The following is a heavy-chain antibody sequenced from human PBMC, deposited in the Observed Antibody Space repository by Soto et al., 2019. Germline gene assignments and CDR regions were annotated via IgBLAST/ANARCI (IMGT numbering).Heavy chain of an antibody. V-gene: IGHV4-59*08. CDR1: GGSISSYY. J-gene: IGHJ5*02. CDR3: ASLEGTGRYYKTTNWFDP. CDR2: IYYSFST. Sequence: SETLSLTCTVSGGSISSYYWSWIRQPPVRGLECIGYIYYSFSTNYDPSVKSRFTIAVDACKNQVSLKCIGVTAADTAVYYCASLEGTGRYYKTTNWFDPWGQGTLVTVS. D-gene: IGHD3-10*01.